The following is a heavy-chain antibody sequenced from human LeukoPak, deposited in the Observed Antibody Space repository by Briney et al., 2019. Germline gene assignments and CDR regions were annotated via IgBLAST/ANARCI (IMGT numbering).Heavy chain of an antibody. CDR3: ARDAGATFDY. CDR1: GGSISSFY. CDR2: IYYSGST. V-gene: IGHV4-59*01. D-gene: IGHD1-26*01. J-gene: IGHJ4*02. Sequence: PSETLSLTCTVSGGSISSFYWSWIRQPPGKRLEWIGYIYYSGSTKYNPSLKSRVTISVDTSKNQFSLRLNSVTAADTAVYYCARDAGATFDYWGQGTLVTVSS.